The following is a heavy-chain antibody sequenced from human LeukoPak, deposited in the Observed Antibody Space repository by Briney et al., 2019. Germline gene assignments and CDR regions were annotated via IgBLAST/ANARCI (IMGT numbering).Heavy chain of an antibody. CDR2: IKQDGSEK. J-gene: IGHJ4*02. V-gene: IGHV3-7*05. CDR1: GFTFSSYW. CDR3: ARINTIFGVVIILYYFDY. D-gene: IGHD3-3*01. Sequence: GGSLRLSCAASGFTFSSYWMSWVRQAPGKGLAWVANIKQDGSEKYYVDSVKGRFTISRDNAKNSLYLQMNSLRAEDTAVYYCARINTIFGVVIILYYFDYWGQGTLVTVSS.